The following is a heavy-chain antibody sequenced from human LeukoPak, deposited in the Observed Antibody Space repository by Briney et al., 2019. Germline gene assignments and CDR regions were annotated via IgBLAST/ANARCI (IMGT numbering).Heavy chain of an antibody. D-gene: IGHD2-2*01. Sequence: ASVKVSCKASGYTFTSYGISWVRQAPGQGLEWMGWISAYNGNTNYAQKLQGRVTMTTDTSTSTAYMELRSLRSDDTAVYYCARDSLVVPAVVAFDIWGQGTMVTVSS. CDR1: GYTFTSYG. CDR2: ISAYNGNT. V-gene: IGHV1-18*01. J-gene: IGHJ3*02. CDR3: ARDSLVVPAVVAFDI.